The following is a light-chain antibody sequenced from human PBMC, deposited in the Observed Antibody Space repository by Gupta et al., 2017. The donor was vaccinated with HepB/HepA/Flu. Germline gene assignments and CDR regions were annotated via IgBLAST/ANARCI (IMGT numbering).Light chain of an antibody. CDR2: GKN. CDR1: SLRSYY. V-gene: IGLV3-19*01. CDR3: QCRDSRGTHYV. J-gene: IGLJ1*01. Sequence: SSELTQDPVLSAALGQTVRTTCRGDSLRSYYASWYQQNPGPTPLLFIVGKNNRPSAIPDRCSGSGAGKNASLNHPGAQAEEEADDYGQCRDSRGTHYVFGTGTKVTVL.